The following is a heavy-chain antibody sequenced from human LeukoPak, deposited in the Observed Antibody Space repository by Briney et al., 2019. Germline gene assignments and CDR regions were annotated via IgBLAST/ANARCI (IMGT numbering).Heavy chain of an antibody. CDR2: IWYDGSNK. CDR3: AKDPVLRFLEWFEGDYYMDF. CDR1: GFTFSSYG. J-gene: IGHJ6*03. D-gene: IGHD3-3*01. Sequence: PGRSLRLSCAASGFTFSSYGMHWVRQAPGKGLEWVAVIWYDGSNKYYADSVKGRFTISRDNSKNTLYLQMNSLRAEDTAVYYCAKDPVLRFLEWFEGDYYMDFWGKGTTVTVSS. V-gene: IGHV3-33*06.